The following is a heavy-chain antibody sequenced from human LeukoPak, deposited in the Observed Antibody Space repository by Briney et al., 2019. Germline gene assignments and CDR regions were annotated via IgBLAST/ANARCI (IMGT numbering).Heavy chain of an antibody. CDR2: IYYSGST. V-gene: IGHV4-39*07. J-gene: IGHJ3*01. CDR3: AREDAVSSDDAFDL. D-gene: IGHD6-19*01. CDR1: GGSISSSIYY. Sequence: SETLSLTCTLSGGSISSSIYYWGWIRQPPGKGLEWIGSIYYSGSTYYNAPLKSRVTISVDTSKNQFSLKLSAVTAADTAMYYCAREDAVSSDDAFDLWGQGTMVTVS.